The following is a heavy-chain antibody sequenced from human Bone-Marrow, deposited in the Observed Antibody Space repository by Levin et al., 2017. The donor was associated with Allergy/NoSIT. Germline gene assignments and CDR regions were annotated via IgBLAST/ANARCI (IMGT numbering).Heavy chain of an antibody. CDR3: AHTGTTSNFDY. V-gene: IGHV2-5*02. CDR1: KFSLSTSGVG. CDR2: IFGDDDK. Sequence: SGPTLVKPTQTLTLTCTFSKFSLSTSGVGVGWIRPPPGKALEWLALIFGDDDKRYSPSLMNRLTITKGTSKNQVVLTMTNMDPVDTATYYCAHTGTTSNFDYWGQGTLVTVSS. J-gene: IGHJ4*02. D-gene: IGHD1-7*01.